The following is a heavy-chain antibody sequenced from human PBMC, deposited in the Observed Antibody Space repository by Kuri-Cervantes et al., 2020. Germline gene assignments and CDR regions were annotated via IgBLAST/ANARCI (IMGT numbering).Heavy chain of an antibody. V-gene: IGHV1-2*02. CDR1: GYTFTGYY. CDR3: ARGGKMTTVTTIY. Sequence: ASVKVSCKASGYTFTGYYMHWVRQAPGQGLEWMGGINPNSGDAHYAQKFQGRVTMTRDTSISTAYMELSRLRSDDTAVYYCARGGKMTTVTTIYWGQGTLVTVSS. CDR2: INPNSGDA. D-gene: IGHD4-17*01. J-gene: IGHJ4*02.